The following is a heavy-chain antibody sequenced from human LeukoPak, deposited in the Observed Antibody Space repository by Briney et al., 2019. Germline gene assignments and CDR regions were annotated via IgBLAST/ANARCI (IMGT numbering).Heavy chain of an antibody. J-gene: IGHJ4*02. CDR3: VAAEYGTGSYYKSAF. CDR2: VHYTRSYSGTT. Sequence: SETLSHTRTLSRGSIGSPALYSGYIRQSPGKGLEWIGSVHYTRSYSGTTYYNPYLESRVTVSTDRSKTLCSPKLSSVTAADAAVYYGVAAEYGTGSYYKSAFWGKGALVTVSS. V-gene: IGHV4-39*01. D-gene: IGHD3-10*01. CDR1: RGSIGSPALY.